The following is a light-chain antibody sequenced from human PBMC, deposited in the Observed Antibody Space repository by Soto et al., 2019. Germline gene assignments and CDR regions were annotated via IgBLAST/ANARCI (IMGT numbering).Light chain of an antibody. Sequence: QSALTQPPSASGSPGQSVTISCTGTSSDVGGYKYVSWYQQYPGKAPKLMIYAVNKRPSGVPDRFPGSKSGNTASLTVSGLQAEDEADYYCSSYAGSNNYVFGTGTKVTVL. CDR2: AVN. J-gene: IGLJ1*01. V-gene: IGLV2-8*01. CDR1: SSDVGGYKY. CDR3: SSYAGSNNYV.